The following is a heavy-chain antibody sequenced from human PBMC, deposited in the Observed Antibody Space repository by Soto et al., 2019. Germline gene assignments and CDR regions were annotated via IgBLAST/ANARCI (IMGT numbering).Heavy chain of an antibody. J-gene: IGHJ4*02. D-gene: IGHD2-2*01. CDR2: IYHSGST. CDR1: GGSISSGGDS. CDR3: ARFPAR. V-gene: IGHV4-30-2*01. Sequence: SETLCLTCAVSGGSISSGGDSWSRIRQQQGKGLEWIGYIYHSGSTYYNPSLKSRVTISVDRSKNQFSLKLSSVTAADTAVHYCARFPARWRQGTQVTVSS.